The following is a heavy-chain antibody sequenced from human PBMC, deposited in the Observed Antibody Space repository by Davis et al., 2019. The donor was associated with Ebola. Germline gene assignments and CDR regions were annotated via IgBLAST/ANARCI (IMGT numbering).Heavy chain of an antibody. J-gene: IGHJ4*02. CDR3: ARGRASERFLEWLLPFDY. CDR1: GFTVSSNY. D-gene: IGHD3-3*01. Sequence: GESLKISCAASGFTVSSNYMTWVRQAPGKGLEWVSVIYSGGSTYYADSVKGRFTISRDNSKNTLYFQMNSLIAEDTAVYYCARGRASERFLEWLLPFDYWGQGTLVTVSS. CDR2: IYSGGST. V-gene: IGHV3-53*01.